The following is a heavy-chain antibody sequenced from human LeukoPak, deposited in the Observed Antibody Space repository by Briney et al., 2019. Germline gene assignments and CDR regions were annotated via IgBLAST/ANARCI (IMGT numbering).Heavy chain of an antibody. CDR2: ISGSGGST. CDR3: ARETRGVADEPPRRNGAGPGFDP. Sequence: GGSLRLSCAVSGITLSNYGMSWVRQAPGKGLEWVAGISGSGGSTNYADSVKGRFTISRDNPKNTLYLQMNSLRAEDTAVYYCARETRGVADEPPRRNGAGPGFDPWGQGTLVTVSS. V-gene: IGHV3-23*01. J-gene: IGHJ5*02. D-gene: IGHD1-14*01. CDR1: GITLSNYG.